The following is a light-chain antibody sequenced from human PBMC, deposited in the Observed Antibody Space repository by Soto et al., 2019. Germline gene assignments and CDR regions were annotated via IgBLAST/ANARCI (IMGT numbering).Light chain of an antibody. V-gene: IGKV3-11*01. CDR1: QSVSGY. Sequence: EIVLTQSPATLSLSPGERATLSCRASQSVSGYLAWYQQKPGQGPRLLIYDVSIRATGIPARFTGSGSGTDFTLTISSLEPADFAIYYCQQRSNWPPGFGGGTKVEIK. J-gene: IGKJ4*01. CDR3: QQRSNWPPG. CDR2: DVS.